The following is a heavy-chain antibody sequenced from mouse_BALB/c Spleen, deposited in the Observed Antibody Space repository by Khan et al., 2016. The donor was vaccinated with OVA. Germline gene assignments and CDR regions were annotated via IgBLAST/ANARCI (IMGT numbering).Heavy chain of an antibody. J-gene: IGHJ3*01. V-gene: IGHV1S137*01. Sequence: QIQLVQSGAELVRPGVSVKISCKGSGYRFTDFTMHWVKQSNVKSLEWIGVISTYYGDATYNQKFKGKATMTVDKSSSTAYMELARLTSEDSAIXYFGRGGGGDRFAYWGQGTLVTVSA. CDR3: GRGGGGDRFAY. CDR2: ISTYYGDA. CDR1: GYRFTDFT.